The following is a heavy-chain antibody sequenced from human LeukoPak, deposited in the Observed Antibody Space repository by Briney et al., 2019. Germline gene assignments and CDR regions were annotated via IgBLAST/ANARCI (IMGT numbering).Heavy chain of an antibody. J-gene: IGHJ4*02. Sequence: GGSLRLSCAASGFTFSSYGMHRVRQAPGKGLEWVAVIWYDGSNQYYADSVKGRFTISRDNSKNSLYLQMNSLRAEDTAVYYCARVRGYGDSFYFDYWGQGTLVTVSS. V-gene: IGHV3-33*01. CDR2: IWYDGSNQ. CDR3: ARVRGYGDSFYFDY. D-gene: IGHD4-17*01. CDR1: GFTFSSYG.